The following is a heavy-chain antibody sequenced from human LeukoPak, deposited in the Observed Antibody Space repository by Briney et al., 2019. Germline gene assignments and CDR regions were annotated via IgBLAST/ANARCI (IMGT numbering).Heavy chain of an antibody. CDR3: ARRVGRWFGERAYYYHYMDV. CDR2: ISHSGST. CDR1: GRSFSGYY. J-gene: IGHJ6*03. D-gene: IGHD3-10*01. V-gene: IGHV4-34*01. Sequence: AETLSLTWGGYGRSFSGYYLSWIRQPPGKGLEWIGEISHSGSTKYNPSLKTRLTTSVDTSKNQYSLKLSSVTAADTAVYYCARRVGRWFGERAYYYHYMDVWGKGTTVTISS.